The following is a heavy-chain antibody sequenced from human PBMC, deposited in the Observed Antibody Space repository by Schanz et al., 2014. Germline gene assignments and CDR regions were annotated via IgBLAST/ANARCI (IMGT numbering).Heavy chain of an antibody. D-gene: IGHD2-8*02. CDR3: TRDRGALVTHNDALNL. CDR1: GFTFRGHA. CDR2: ISTDGTNT. J-gene: IGHJ3*01. Sequence: QVQLVESGGGVVQPRRSLRLSCAASGFTFRGHAMHWVRQAPGKGLEKVTAISTDGTNTYYAASVRGRFTISRDNSKNTVNLQMDSLRSDDTAIYCCTRDRGALVTHNDALNLWGQGTMVSVSS. V-gene: IGHV3-30*04.